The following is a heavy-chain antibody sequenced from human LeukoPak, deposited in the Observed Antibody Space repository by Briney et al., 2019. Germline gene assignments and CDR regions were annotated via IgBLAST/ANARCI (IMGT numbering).Heavy chain of an antibody. J-gene: IGHJ3*02. V-gene: IGHV4-38-2*01. CDR3: ARYDFWSGRNAFDI. Sequence: SETLSLTCAVSGYSISSGYYWGWIRQPPGKGLEWIGSIYHSGSTYYNPSLKSRVTISVDTSKNQFSPKLSSVTAADTAVYYCARYDFWSGRNAFDIWGQGTMVTVSS. CDR2: IYHSGST. D-gene: IGHD3-3*01. CDR1: GYSISSGYY.